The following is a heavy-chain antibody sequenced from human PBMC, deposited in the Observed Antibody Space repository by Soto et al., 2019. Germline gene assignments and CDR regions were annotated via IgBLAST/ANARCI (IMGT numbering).Heavy chain of an antibody. D-gene: IGHD6-19*01. CDR1: GFNFRSYA. V-gene: IGHV3-23*01. CDR2: ITGSGTNI. J-gene: IGHJ4*02. Sequence: GSLRLSCKASGFNFRSYAMSWVRQAPGKGLEWVSIITGSGTNIYFADSVQGRFTISRDNSKNTVYLQMNSLRVEDTATYYCAKISGWRDFEYWGQETRVTVSS. CDR3: AKISGWRDFEY.